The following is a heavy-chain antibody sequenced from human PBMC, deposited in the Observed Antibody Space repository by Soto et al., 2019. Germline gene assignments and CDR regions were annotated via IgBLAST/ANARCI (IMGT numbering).Heavy chain of an antibody. CDR3: AAYYYGSGSPYYYYGMDV. Sequence: GWINPNTGDTNYAQKFQGRVTITADESTSTAYMELSSLRSEDTAVYYCAAYYYGSGSPYYYYGMDVWGQGTTVTVSS. D-gene: IGHD3-10*01. V-gene: IGHV1-69*01. CDR2: INPNTGDT. J-gene: IGHJ6*02.